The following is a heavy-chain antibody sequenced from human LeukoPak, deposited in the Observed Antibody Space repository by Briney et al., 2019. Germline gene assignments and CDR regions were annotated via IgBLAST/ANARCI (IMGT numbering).Heavy chain of an antibody. D-gene: IGHD2-8*01. CDR2: IHQHGNEK. V-gene: IGHV3-7*01. CDR3: ATLNGPLFEY. Sequence: GGSLRLSCAASGFTFRSYAMSWVRRAPGKGLEWVASIHQHGNEKYFVDSARGRFTISRDNAKNSLHLQMSSLRAEDTAVYYCATLNGPLFEYWGQGTLVTVSS. J-gene: IGHJ4*02. CDR1: GFTFRSYA.